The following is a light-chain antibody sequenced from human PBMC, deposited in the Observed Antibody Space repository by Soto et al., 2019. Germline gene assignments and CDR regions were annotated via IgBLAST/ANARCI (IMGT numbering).Light chain of an antibody. J-gene: IGKJ1*01. CDR2: DAS. Sequence: EIVLTQSPATLSLSPGERATLSCRASQSVSSNLAWYQQKPGQAPRLLIYDASTRATGIPARCSGSGSGTEVTLTISSRESEDFAVYYCQQYSSWPRTFGQGTKVEIK. CDR3: QQYSSWPRT. V-gene: IGKV3-15*01. CDR1: QSVSSN.